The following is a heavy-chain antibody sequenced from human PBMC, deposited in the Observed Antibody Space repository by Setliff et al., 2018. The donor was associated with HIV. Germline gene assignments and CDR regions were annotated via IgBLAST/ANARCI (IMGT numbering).Heavy chain of an antibody. CDR2: ISSAGSYI. CDR1: GFHFSSHT. Sequence: GGSLRLSCAASGFHFSSHTMNWIHQAPGKGLEWVSSISSAGSYIYYADSMKGRFTISRDNAKNSLYLQMNSLRDDDTSVYYCAKRDYSSYHDHYPFFDFWGQGTLVTVSS. V-gene: IGHV3-21*04. J-gene: IGHJ4*02. D-gene: IGHD3-22*01. CDR3: AKRDYSSYHDHYPFFDF.